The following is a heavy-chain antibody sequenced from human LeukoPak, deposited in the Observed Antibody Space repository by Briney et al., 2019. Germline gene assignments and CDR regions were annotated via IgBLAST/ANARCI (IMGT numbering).Heavy chain of an antibody. J-gene: IGHJ5*02. CDR2: INPNSGGT. CDR1: GYTFTGYY. D-gene: IGHD2-15*01. V-gene: IGHV1-2*02. CDR3: ARVRYCSGGSCYRGDNWFDP. Sequence: GASVKVSCKASGYTFTGYYMHWVRQAPGQGLEWMGWINPNSGGTNYAQKFQGRVTMTRDTSISTAYMELSRLRSDDTAVYHCARVRYCSGGSCYRGDNWFDPWGQGTLVTVSS.